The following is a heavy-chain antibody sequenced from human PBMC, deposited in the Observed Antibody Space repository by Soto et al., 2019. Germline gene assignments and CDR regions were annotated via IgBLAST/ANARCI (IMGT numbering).Heavy chain of an antibody. V-gene: IGHV4-34*01. CDR2: INHSGST. Sequence: SETLSLTCAVYGGSFSGYYWSWIRQPPGKGLEWIGEINHSGSTNYNPSLKSRVTISVDTSKNQFSLKLSSVTAADTAVYYCARSPLIAARPREYNWFDPWGQGTLVTVSS. CDR3: ARSPLIAARPREYNWFDP. J-gene: IGHJ5*02. CDR1: GGSFSGYY. D-gene: IGHD6-6*01.